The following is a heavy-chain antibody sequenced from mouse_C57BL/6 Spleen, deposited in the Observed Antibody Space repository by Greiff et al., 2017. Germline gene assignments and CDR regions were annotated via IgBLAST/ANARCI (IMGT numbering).Heavy chain of an antibody. CDR2: ISPGNGDT. V-gene: IGHV1-80*01. Sequence: QVQLQQSGAELVKPGASVKMSCKASGYAFTSYWMTWVKQRPGQGLEWIGQISPGNGDTNYNGKFKGKATLTADKSSSTAYMQLSSLTSEDSASEYCARHGPVCYYCDDWGQGTTVTVSA. D-gene: IGHD1-1*01. CDR3: ARHGPVCYYCDD. J-gene: IGHJ2*01. CDR1: GYAFTSYW.